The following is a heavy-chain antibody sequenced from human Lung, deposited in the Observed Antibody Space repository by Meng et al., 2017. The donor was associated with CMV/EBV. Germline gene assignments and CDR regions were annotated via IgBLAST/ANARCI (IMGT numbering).Heavy chain of an antibody. Sequence: SRSGEYDWSWIRQPPGKGLEWVGYIFYNGSTSYNPSLKSRLSISMDTSKNQFSLKLRSLTAADTAIYYCVREILAPINYYFDSWGQGTLVTVSS. V-gene: IGHV4-30-4*01. D-gene: IGHD3-10*01. J-gene: IGHJ4*02. CDR1: SRSGEYD. CDR2: IFYNGST. CDR3: VREILAPINYYFDS.